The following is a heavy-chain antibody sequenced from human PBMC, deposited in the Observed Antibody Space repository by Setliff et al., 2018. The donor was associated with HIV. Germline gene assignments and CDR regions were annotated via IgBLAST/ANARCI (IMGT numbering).Heavy chain of an antibody. CDR1: GGSISSGGYY. Sequence: SETLSLTCTVSGGSISSGGYYWSWIRQHPGKGLAWIGYIYYSGSTYYNPSLKSRVTISVDTSKNQFSLKLSSVTAADTAVYYCARDGRLERGRSYAFDIWGQGTMVTVS. V-gene: IGHV4-31*03. J-gene: IGHJ3*02. D-gene: IGHD1-1*01. CDR2: IYYSGST. CDR3: ARDGRLERGRSYAFDI.